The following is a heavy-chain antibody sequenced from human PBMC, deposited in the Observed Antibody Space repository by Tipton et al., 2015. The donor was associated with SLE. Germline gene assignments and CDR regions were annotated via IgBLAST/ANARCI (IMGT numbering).Heavy chain of an antibody. CDR3: ARHRVLDY. CDR1: GFTFSSYW. D-gene: IGHD1-14*01. V-gene: IGHV3-7*01. J-gene: IGHJ4*02. Sequence: SLRLSCAASGFTFSSYWMSWVRQAPGKGLEWVANIKQDGSEKYYVDSVKGRFTISVDTSKNQFSLKLSSVTAADTAVYYCARHRVLDYWGQGTLVTVSS. CDR2: IKQDGSEK.